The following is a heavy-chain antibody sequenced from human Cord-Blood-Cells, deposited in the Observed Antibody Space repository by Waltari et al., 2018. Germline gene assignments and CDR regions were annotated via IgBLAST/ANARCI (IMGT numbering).Heavy chain of an antibody. CDR2: INHSGST. D-gene: IGHD3-16*01. J-gene: IGHJ4*02. V-gene: IGHV4-34*01. Sequence: QVQLQQWGAGLLKPSETLSLTCAVYGGSFSGYYWSWIRQPPGKGLEWIWEINHSGSTNYNPALKSRVTISVDTSKNQFSLKLSSVTAADTAVYYCARGGGRNGADYWGQGTLVTVSS. CDR1: GGSFSGYY. CDR3: ARGGGRNGADY.